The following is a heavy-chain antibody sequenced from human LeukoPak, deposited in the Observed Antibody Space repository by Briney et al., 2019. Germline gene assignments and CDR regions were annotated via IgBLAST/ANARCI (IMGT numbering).Heavy chain of an antibody. CDR2: IYPGDSDT. V-gene: IGHV5-51*01. CDR3: ARLPLAARPYYFDY. D-gene: IGHD6-6*01. CDR1: GYTFTSYW. J-gene: IGHJ4*02. Sequence: GESLKISCKGSGYTFTSYWIGWVRQMSGKGLEWMGIIYPGDSDTRYSPSFQGQVTISADKSISTAYLQWSSLKASDTAMYYCARLPLAARPYYFDYWGQGTLVTVSS.